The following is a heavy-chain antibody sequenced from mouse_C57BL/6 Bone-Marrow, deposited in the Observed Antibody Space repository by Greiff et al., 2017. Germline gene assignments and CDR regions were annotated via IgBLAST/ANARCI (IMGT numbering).Heavy chain of an antibody. CDR2: IYPRSGNT. CDR1: GYTFTSYG. Sequence: VQRVESGAELARPGASVKLSCKASGYTFTSYGISWVKQRTGQGLEWIGEIYPRSGNTYYNEKFKGKATLTADKSSSTAYMELRSLTSEDSAVYFCARSGDYDYDWYFDVWGTGTTVTVSS. V-gene: IGHV1-81*01. CDR3: ARSGDYDYDWYFDV. D-gene: IGHD2-4*01. J-gene: IGHJ1*03.